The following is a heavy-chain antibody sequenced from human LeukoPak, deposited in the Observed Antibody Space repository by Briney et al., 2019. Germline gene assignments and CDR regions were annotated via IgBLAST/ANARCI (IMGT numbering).Heavy chain of an antibody. Sequence: SETLSLTCTVSGCSISTYSWSWIRQPAGKGLEWIGRIYTSGSTNYNPSLRSRVTMSLDTSKNQFSLKLSSVTAADTAAYFCARYCSGGSCYQSFDCWGQGTLVTVSS. V-gene: IGHV4-4*07. CDR3: ARYCSGGSCYQSFDC. CDR1: GCSISTYS. J-gene: IGHJ4*02. CDR2: IYTSGST. D-gene: IGHD2-15*01.